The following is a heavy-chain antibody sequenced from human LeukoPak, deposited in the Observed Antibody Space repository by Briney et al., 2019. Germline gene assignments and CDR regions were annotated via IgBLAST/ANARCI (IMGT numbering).Heavy chain of an antibody. V-gene: IGHV4-34*01. D-gene: IGHD3-22*01. CDR2: INHSGST. Sequence: SETLSLTCAVYGGSFSGYYWSWIRQPPGKGLEWIGEINHSGSTNYNPSLKSRVTISVDTSKNQFSLKLSSVTAADTAVYYCARNPGVDYYDSSGYCDAFDIWGQGTMVTVSS. J-gene: IGHJ3*02. CDR1: GGSFSGYY. CDR3: ARNPGVDYYDSSGYCDAFDI.